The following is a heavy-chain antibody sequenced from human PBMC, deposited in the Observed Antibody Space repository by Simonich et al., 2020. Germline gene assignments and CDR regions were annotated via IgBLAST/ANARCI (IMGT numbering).Heavy chain of an antibody. J-gene: IGHJ3*02. D-gene: IGHD1-26*01. V-gene: IGHV3-21*01. CDR3: ARGIVGASGAFDI. CDR1: GFTFSSYS. Sequence: EVQLVESGGGLVKPGGSLRLSCAASGFTFSSYSMNWVRQAPGRGLEGVSSISSSSSYIYYADSVKGRFTISRDNAKNSLYLQMNSLRAEDTAVYYCARGIVGASGAFDIWGQGTMVTVSS. CDR2: ISSSSSYI.